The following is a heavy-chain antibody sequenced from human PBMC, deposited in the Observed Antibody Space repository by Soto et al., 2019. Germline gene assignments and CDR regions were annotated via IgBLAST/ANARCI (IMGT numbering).Heavy chain of an antibody. V-gene: IGHV4-31*03. CDR1: GGSISSGGYY. D-gene: IGHD2-2*01. CDR3: ASAAIKDYYYGMDV. Sequence: PSETLSLTCTVSGGSISSGGYYWSWIRQHPGKGLEWIGYIYYSGSTYYNPSLKSRVTISADTSKNQFSLKLSSVTAADTAVYYCASAAIKDYYYGMDVWGQGTTVTVSS. CDR2: IYYSGST. J-gene: IGHJ6*02.